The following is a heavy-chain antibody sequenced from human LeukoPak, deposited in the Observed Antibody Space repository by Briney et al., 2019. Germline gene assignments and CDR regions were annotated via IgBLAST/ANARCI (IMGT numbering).Heavy chain of an antibody. V-gene: IGHV4-59*01. D-gene: IGHD4-17*01. CDR1: GGSISSYY. CDR3: ARIVYPRFTVTTGRGAFDI. Sequence: PSETLSLTCTVSGGSISSYYWSWIRQPPGKGLEWIGYIYYSGSTNYNPSLKSRVAISVDTSKNQFSLKLSSVTAADTAVYYCARIVYPRFTVTTGRGAFDIWGQGTMVTVSS. CDR2: IYYSGST. J-gene: IGHJ3*02.